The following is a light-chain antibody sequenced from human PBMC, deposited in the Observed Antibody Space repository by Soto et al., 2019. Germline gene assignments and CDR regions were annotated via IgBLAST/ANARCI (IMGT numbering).Light chain of an antibody. CDR2: GAS. J-gene: IGKJ1*01. CDR3: QQSFSTPRT. V-gene: IGKV1-39*01. Sequence: QLTQSPSSLSASVGDRVTITCRASQTISTYLKWYQQKPGKAPKLLIYGASSLQSGVPSWFSGSGSGTDFTLTISSLQPEDFGTYYCQQSFSTPRTFGQGTKVDIK. CDR1: QTISTY.